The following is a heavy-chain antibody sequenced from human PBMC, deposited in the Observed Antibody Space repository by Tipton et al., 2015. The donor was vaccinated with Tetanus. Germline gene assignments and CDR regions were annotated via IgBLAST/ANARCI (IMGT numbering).Heavy chain of an antibody. CDR2: IYPGDSDT. J-gene: IGHJ4*02. V-gene: IGHV5-51*01. Sequence: QLEQSGAEEKKPGESLKISCKGSGYSFTSYWIGWVRQMPGKGLEWMGIIYPGDSDTRYSPSFQGQVTISGDKSISTAYLQWSSLKASDTAVYYCARAARDGYNLYYYTDYWGQGTLVTVSS. CDR1: GYSFTSYW. CDR3: ARAARDGYNLYYYTDY. D-gene: IGHD5-24*01.